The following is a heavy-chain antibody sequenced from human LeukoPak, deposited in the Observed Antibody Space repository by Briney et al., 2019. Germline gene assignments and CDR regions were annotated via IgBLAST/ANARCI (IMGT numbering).Heavy chain of an antibody. Sequence: PSETLSLTCTVSGGSISSRSDYWGWIRQTPGKGLEWIGDLDSSGSTYYNPSLKSRVTISVGTSKNQFSLNLRSVTAADTAIYFCSRSHDYGGLYFYYYMDVWGKGTTVTVSS. CDR1: GGSISSRSDY. D-gene: IGHD4-23*01. CDR3: SRSHDYGGLYFYYYMDV. V-gene: IGHV4-39*01. J-gene: IGHJ6*03. CDR2: LDSSGST.